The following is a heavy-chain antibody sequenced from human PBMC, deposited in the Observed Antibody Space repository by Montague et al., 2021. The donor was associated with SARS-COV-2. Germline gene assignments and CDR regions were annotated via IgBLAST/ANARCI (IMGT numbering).Heavy chain of an antibody. CDR2: VYHTGNT. V-gene: IGHV4-31*03. Sequence: TLSLTCTVSGGSINSGGYYWTWIRQHPVRGLEWIGYVYHTGNTHYSPSLESRLTISVETSKNQFSLKLTSVTAADTAIYYCARLNYWAPFDFWGQGALVTVSS. CDR1: GGSINSGGYY. D-gene: IGHD1-7*01. J-gene: IGHJ4*02. CDR3: ARLNYWAPFDF.